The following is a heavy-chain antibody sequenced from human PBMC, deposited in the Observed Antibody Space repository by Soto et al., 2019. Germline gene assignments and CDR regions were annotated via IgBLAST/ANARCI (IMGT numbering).Heavy chain of an antibody. J-gene: IGHJ6*02. CDR3: ARDPSSIAGYYYYYGMDV. V-gene: IGHV1-2*04. CDR1: GYTFTGYY. Sequence: RASVKVSCKASGYTFTGYYMHWVRQAPGQGLEWMGWINPNSGGTNYAQKFQGWVTMTRDTSISTAYMELSRLRSDDTAVYYCARDPSSIAGYYYYYGMDVWGQGTTVTVSS. D-gene: IGHD6-6*01. CDR2: INPNSGGT.